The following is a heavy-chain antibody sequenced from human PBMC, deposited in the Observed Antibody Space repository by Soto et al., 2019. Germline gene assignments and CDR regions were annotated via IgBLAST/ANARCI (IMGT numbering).Heavy chain of an antibody. CDR1: GYTFTSYY. Sequence: GASVKVSCKASGYTFTSYYMHWVRQAPGQGLEWMGIINPSGGSTSYAQKFQGRVTMTRDTSTSTVYMELSSLRSEDTAVYYCARDEGWLQPSYYFDYWGQGTLVTVSS. D-gene: IGHD5-12*01. CDR3: ARDEGWLQPSYYFDY. V-gene: IGHV1-46*01. J-gene: IGHJ4*02. CDR2: INPSGGST.